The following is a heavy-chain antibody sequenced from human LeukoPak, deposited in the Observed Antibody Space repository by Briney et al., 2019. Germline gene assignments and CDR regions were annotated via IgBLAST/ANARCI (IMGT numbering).Heavy chain of an antibody. J-gene: IGHJ5*02. Sequence: GGSLRPSCAASGFTFSNFWMSWVRQAPGKGLEWVANINQDGKKRYYVDSVKGRFTISRDNAKNSLFLQMNSLTPEDTAVYYCTRDLAAAATWGQGTLVTVSS. V-gene: IGHV3-7*03. CDR3: TRDLAAAAT. CDR2: INQDGKKR. CDR1: GFTFSNFW. D-gene: IGHD6-13*01.